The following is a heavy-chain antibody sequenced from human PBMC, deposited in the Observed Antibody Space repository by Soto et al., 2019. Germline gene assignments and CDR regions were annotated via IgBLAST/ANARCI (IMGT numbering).Heavy chain of an antibody. CDR2: IKTKTDGGTT. CDR1: GVTFNDAW. CDR3: TTDRCTGTHCYVKHAFYS. J-gene: IGHJ3*02. D-gene: IGHD1-1*01. Sequence: GGSLRLSCAASGVTFNDAWMTWVRQAPGKGLEWVGRIKTKTDGGTTDYAAPVKGRFTISRDDSKNTVYLQMNSLKIEDTGVYYCTTDRCTGTHCYVKHAFYSWGQGTMVPVSS. V-gene: IGHV3-15*01.